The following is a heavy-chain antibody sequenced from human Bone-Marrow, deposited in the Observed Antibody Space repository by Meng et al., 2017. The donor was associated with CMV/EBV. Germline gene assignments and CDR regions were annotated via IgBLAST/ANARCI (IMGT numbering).Heavy chain of an antibody. J-gene: IGHJ5*02. Sequence: SEPLSLTCNVSGGSISSYYWSWIRQPPGKGLEWIGSIYYSGSTYYNPSLKSRVTISVDTSKNQFSLKLSSVTAADTAVYYCARESGSYDFWSGYYSPGWFDPWGQGTLVTVSS. CDR2: IYYSGST. D-gene: IGHD3-3*01. CDR3: ARESGSYDFWSGYYSPGWFDP. CDR1: GGSISSYY. V-gene: IGHV4-59*12.